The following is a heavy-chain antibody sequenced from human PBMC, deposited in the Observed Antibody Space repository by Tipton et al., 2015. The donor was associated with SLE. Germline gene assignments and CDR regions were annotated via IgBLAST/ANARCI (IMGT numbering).Heavy chain of an antibody. D-gene: IGHD6-13*01. CDR3: ARGGIAALFDY. CDR1: GGSFSGYY. V-gene: IGHV4-34*01. CDR2: INHSGST. Sequence: TLSLTCAVYGGSFSGYYWSWIRQPPGKGLEWIGEINHSGSTNYNPSLKSRVTISVDTSKKQFPLKLSSVTAADTAVYYCARGGIAALFDYWGQGTLVTVSS. J-gene: IGHJ4*02.